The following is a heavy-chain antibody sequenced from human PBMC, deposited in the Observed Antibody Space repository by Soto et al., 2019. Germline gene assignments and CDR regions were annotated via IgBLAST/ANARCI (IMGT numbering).Heavy chain of an antibody. CDR2: ISYDGSNK. CDR3: ARSLPGTYGAFDL. D-gene: IGHD1-7*01. Sequence: LGGSLRLSCAASGFTFSSYGMHWVRQAPGKGLEWVAVISYDGSNKDYADSVKGRFTISRDNSKNTLYLQMNSLRAEDTAVYYCARSLPGTYGAFDLWGQGTMVTVSS. V-gene: IGHV3-30*03. J-gene: IGHJ3*01. CDR1: GFTFSSYG.